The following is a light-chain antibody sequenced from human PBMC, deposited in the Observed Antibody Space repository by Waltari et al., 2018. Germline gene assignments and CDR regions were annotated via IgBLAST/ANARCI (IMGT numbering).Light chain of an antibody. V-gene: IGKV1-5*03. Sequence: DIQMTQSPSTLSASVGDRVTITCRASQSVSDWLAWYQQRPGNAPKLLIFKASSLQSGVPSRVSGSVYGTEFTLTISSLQPDDFATYYCHQYNNYPYTFGQGTKLEIK. CDR3: HQYNNYPYT. CDR2: KAS. J-gene: IGKJ2*01. CDR1: QSVSDW.